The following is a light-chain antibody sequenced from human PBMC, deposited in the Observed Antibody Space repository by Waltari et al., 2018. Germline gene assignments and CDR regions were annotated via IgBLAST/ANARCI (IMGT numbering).Light chain of an antibody. CDR1: QAIRND. V-gene: IGKV1-6*01. J-gene: IGKJ2*01. Sequence: ASQMTQSPSSLSASVGDRITITFRASQAIRNDLSWFQQRPGKAPKLLISGASNLHSGVPSRFRGSGTGTDFTLTISSLQPEDFATYYCLQDYISPFSFGQGTQV. CDR3: LQDYISPFS. CDR2: GAS.